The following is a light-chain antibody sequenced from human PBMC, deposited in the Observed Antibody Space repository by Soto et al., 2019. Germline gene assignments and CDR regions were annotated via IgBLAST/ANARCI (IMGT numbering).Light chain of an antibody. V-gene: IGLV2-14*01. CDR1: SSDVGGYNY. J-gene: IGLJ1*01. CDR3: SSYTSSSTLEV. CDR2: DVS. Sequence: LTQPATVSGSPGQSITISCTGTSSDVGGYNYVSWYQQHPGKAPKLMIYDVSNRPSGVSNRFSGSKSGNTASLTISGLQAEDEADYYCSSYTSSSTLEVFGTGTKVTVL.